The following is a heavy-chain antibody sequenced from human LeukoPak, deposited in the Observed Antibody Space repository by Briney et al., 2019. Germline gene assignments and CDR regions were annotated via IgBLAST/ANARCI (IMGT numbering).Heavy chain of an antibody. D-gene: IGHD5-18*01. V-gene: IGHV1-24*01. CDR3: AAGRPYSLLDY. CDR2: FDVIDSET. J-gene: IGHJ4*02. Sequence: ASVKVSCTVSGSRLGGLSLYWVRQAPGKGLEWMGGFDVIDSETFYAQKFQGRVTMTEDSSTDTAYMELRSLTSDDTALYYCAAGRPYSLLDYWGQGTLVTVSS. CDR1: GSRLGGLS.